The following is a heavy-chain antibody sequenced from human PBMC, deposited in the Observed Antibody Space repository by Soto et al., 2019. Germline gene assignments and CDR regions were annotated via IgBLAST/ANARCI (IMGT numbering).Heavy chain of an antibody. CDR3: AREGGCSSTSCPFDY. D-gene: IGHD2-2*01. Sequence: SETLSLTCTVSGGSISSGDYCWSWIRQPPGKGLEWIGYIYYSGSTYYNPSLKSRVTISVDTSKNQFSLKLSSVTAADTAVYYCAREGGCSSTSCPFDYWGQGTLVTVSS. CDR2: IYYSGST. V-gene: IGHV4-30-4*01. CDR1: GGSISSGDYC. J-gene: IGHJ4*02.